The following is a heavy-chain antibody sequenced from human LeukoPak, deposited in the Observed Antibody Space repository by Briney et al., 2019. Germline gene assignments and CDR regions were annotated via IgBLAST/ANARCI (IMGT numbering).Heavy chain of an antibody. Sequence: ASVKVSCKASGYTFTSYGISWVRQAPGQGLEWMGWISAYNGNTNYAQKLQGRVTITTDESTSTAYMELSSLRSEDTAVYYCARGSTAMANWFDPWGQGTLVTVSS. V-gene: IGHV1-18*01. J-gene: IGHJ5*02. CDR2: ISAYNGNT. CDR3: ARGSTAMANWFDP. D-gene: IGHD5-18*01. CDR1: GYTFTSYG.